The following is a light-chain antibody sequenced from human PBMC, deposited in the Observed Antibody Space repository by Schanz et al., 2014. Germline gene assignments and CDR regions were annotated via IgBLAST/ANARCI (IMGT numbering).Light chain of an antibody. V-gene: IGLV8-61*01. CDR3: ALYMGGGIAV. J-gene: IGLJ2*01. Sequence: QTVVTQEPSCSVSPGGTVTLTCGLSSDSVSTDYYPSWFQQAPGQTPRPLIYSTNTRSSGVPDRFSGSILEKKAALTITGAQADDESDYYCALYMGGGIAVFGGGTQLTVL. CDR1: SDSVSTDYY. CDR2: STN.